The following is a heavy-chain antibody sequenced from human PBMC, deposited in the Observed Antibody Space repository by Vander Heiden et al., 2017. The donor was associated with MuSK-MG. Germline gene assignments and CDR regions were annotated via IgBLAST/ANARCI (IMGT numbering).Heavy chain of an antibody. CDR3: AKGVGDGYNLGLDYYGRDV. J-gene: IGHJ6*02. D-gene: IGHD5-12*01. CDR1: GFTFDDYA. V-gene: IGHV3-43*02. Sequence: SCAASGFTFDDYAMHWVRQAPGKGLEWVSLISGDGGSTYYADSVKGRFTISRDNSKNSLYLQMNSLRTEDTALYYCAKGVGDGYNLGLDYYGRDVWGQGTTVTVSS. CDR2: ISGDGGST.